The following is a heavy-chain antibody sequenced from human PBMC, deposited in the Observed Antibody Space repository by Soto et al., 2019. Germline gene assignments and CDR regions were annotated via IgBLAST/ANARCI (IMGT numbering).Heavy chain of an antibody. J-gene: IGHJ5*02. Sequence: ASVKVSCKVSGYTLTELSMHWVRQAPGKGLEWMGGFDPEDGETIYAQKFQGRVTMTEDTSTDTAYMELSSLRSEDTAVYYCASSRNVVVPAAWINWFDPWGQGTLVTVSS. V-gene: IGHV1-24*01. CDR3: ASSRNVVVPAAWINWFDP. CDR2: FDPEDGET. D-gene: IGHD2-2*01. CDR1: GYTLTELS.